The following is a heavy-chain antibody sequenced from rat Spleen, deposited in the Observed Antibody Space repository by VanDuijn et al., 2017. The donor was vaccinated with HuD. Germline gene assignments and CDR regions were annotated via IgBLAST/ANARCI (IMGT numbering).Heavy chain of an antibody. Sequence: EVQLKESGPGLVQPSQTLSLTCTVSGFSLTDYSVHWVRQPPGKGLEWMGVLWSGGSTAYNSALKSRLSISRDTSTSQVLLKINSLQTEDPAIYYCTRGGVGFAYWGQGTLVSVSS. V-gene: IGHV2S63*01. CDR2: LWSGGST. CDR1: GFSLTDYS. CDR3: TRGGVGFAY. J-gene: IGHJ3*01. D-gene: IGHD4-3*01.